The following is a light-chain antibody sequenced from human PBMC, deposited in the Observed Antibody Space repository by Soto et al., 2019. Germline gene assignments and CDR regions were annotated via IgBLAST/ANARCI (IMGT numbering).Light chain of an antibody. V-gene: IGLV2-14*03. J-gene: IGLJ3*02. CDR1: SSDIGGYNH. CDR3: SSYTATRTVV. Sequence: QSVLTQPASVSGSPEQSITIACTGTSSDIGGYNHVSWYQVHPGKAPRLVIYDVSIRPPAVSDRFSGSTSGNTASLTISGLQAEDEAVYYCSSYTATRTVVFGGGTKLTVL. CDR2: DVS.